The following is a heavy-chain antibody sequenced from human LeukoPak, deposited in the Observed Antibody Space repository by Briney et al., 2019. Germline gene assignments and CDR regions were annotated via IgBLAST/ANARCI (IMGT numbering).Heavy chain of an antibody. V-gene: IGHV1-69*04. CDR2: IIPILGIA. J-gene: IGHJ4*02. D-gene: IGHD6-19*01. Sequence: GASVKVSCKASGGTFSSYAISWVRQAPGQGLEWMGRIIPILGIANYAQKFQGRVTITADKSTSTAYMELSSLRSEDTAVCYCAFSSGWFGTGTLDYWGQGTLVTVSS. CDR1: GGTFSSYA. CDR3: AFSSGWFGTGTLDY.